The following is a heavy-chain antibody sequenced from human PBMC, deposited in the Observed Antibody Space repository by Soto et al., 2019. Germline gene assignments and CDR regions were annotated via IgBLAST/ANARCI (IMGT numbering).Heavy chain of an antibody. J-gene: IGHJ4*02. CDR3: TSAAWFPYLSFY. CDR1: GFTFSRFE. D-gene: IGHD3-10*01. CDR2: ISSSGSTA. V-gene: IGHV3-48*03. Sequence: GGSLRLSCAASGFTFSRFELHWVRQAPGKGLEWISYISSSGSTAYYASSVEGRFTISRDNANNSVYLQMDSLRAEDTALYYCTSAAWFPYLSFYWGQGALVTVSS.